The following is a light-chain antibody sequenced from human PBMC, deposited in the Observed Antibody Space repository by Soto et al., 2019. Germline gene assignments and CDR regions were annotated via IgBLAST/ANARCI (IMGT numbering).Light chain of an antibody. CDR3: SSYAGSSVV. CDR1: SSDVGSYNL. CDR2: GVS. J-gene: IGLJ2*01. Sequence: QSVLTQPPSASGSAGQSVTISCTGTSSDVGSYNLVSWHQQHPGKAPKVMIYGVSQRPSGVPDRFSGSKSGNTASLTVSGLQAEDEADYYCSSYAGSSVVFGAGTKLTVL. V-gene: IGLV2-8*01.